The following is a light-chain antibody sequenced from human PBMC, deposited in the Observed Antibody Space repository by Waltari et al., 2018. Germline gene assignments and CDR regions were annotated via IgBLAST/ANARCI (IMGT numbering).Light chain of an antibody. Sequence: QSALTPPPSASGSPGQSLTISCTGTSSDVGGYHYVSWYQQHPGKAPKLMLYEVNKRPSGVPDRFSGSKSGNTASLTVSGLQAEDEADYYCSSYAGSNNLWVFGGGTKLTVL. V-gene: IGLV2-8*01. CDR2: EVN. CDR1: SSDVGGYHY. CDR3: SSYAGSNNLWV. J-gene: IGLJ3*02.